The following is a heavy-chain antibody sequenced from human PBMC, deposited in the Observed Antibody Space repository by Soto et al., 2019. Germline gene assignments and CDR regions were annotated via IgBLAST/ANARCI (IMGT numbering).Heavy chain of an antibody. V-gene: IGHV4-38-2*02. J-gene: IGHJ6*02. D-gene: IGHD6-13*01. Sequence: SETLSLTCAVSGYSISSGYYWGWIRQPPGKGLEWVGSIYHSGSTYYNPSLKSRVTISVDTSKNQFSLKLSSVTAADTAVYYCARDGYNGMDVWGQGTTVTVSS. CDR1: GYSISSGYY. CDR2: IYHSGST. CDR3: ARDGYNGMDV.